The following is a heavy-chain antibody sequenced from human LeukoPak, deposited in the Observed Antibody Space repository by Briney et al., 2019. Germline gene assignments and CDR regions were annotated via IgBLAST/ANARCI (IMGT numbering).Heavy chain of an antibody. D-gene: IGHD3-22*01. Sequence: GRSLRLSCEASGFALSTYWMTWVRQAPGKGLEWVANIKEDGSEKYYVDSVKGRFTISRDNARDSMYLQMNSLRAEDTAMYFCARDGYYDSSGLDFWGQGTLVTVSS. CDR3: ARDGYYDSSGLDF. V-gene: IGHV3-7*01. CDR2: IKEDGSEK. CDR1: GFALSTYW. J-gene: IGHJ4*02.